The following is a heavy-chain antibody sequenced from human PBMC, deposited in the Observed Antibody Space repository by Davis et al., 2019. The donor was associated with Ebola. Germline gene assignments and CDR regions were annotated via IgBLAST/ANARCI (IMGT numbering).Heavy chain of an antibody. Sequence: PGGSLRLSCAASGFTFSSYWMSWVRQAPGKGLEWVANIKQDGSEKYYVDSVKGRFTISRDNAKNSLYLQMNSLRAEDTAVYYCAKDAGGQQLDVYYYYFGMDVWGQGTTVTVSS. J-gene: IGHJ6*02. V-gene: IGHV3-7*01. CDR2: IKQDGSEK. D-gene: IGHD6-13*01. CDR3: AKDAGGQQLDVYYYYFGMDV. CDR1: GFTFSSYW.